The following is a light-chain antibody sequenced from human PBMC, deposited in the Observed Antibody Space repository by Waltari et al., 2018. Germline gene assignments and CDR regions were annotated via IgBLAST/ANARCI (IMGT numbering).Light chain of an antibody. V-gene: IGLV2-23*02. CDR2: EVT. J-gene: IGLJ1*01. Sequence: QSALTQPASVSGSPGQSITISCTGTSSDVGSSNLVSWYQHHPGQAPKLIIYEVTKPPSVVSIRVSGAKSGNTASLTISGLQAEDETDYYCCSFVGSRTSLYVFGAGTKVSVL. CDR1: SSDVGSSNL. CDR3: CSFVGSRTSLYV.